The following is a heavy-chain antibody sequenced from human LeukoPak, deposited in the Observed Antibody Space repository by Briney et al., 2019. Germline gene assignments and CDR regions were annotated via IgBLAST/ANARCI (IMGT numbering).Heavy chain of an antibody. CDR1: GYSISSGYY. CDR2: IYHSGST. CDR3: ARDRLSGSYFADY. V-gene: IGHV4-38-2*02. J-gene: IGHJ4*02. D-gene: IGHD1-26*01. Sequence: SKTLSLTCTVSGYSISSGYYWCWIRQPPGKGLEWIGSIYHSGSTYYNPSLKSRVTISVDTSKNQFSLKLSSVTAADTAVYYCARDRLSGSYFADYWGQGTLVTVSS.